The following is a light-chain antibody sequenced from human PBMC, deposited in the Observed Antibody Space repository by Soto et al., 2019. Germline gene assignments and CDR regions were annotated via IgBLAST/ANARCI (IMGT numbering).Light chain of an antibody. CDR3: QSYDSSLVGLI. CDR1: NSNIGAGYP. J-gene: IGLJ2*01. V-gene: IGLV1-40*01. CDR2: ANT. Sequence: QSVLTQPPSVTGAPGQRVTISCTGNNSNIGAGYPVHWYQQFPGTAPKLLIYANTNRPSGVPDRFSGSKSGTSASLAITGLQAGDEADFYCQSYDSSLVGLIFGGGTKLTVL.